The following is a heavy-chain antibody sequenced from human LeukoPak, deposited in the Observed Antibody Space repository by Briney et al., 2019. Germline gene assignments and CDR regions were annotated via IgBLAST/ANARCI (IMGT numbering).Heavy chain of an antibody. J-gene: IGHJ4*02. V-gene: IGHV4-59*01. CDR3: ARGAHYLYDSSGRFDY. CDR1: GGSITSYY. D-gene: IGHD3-22*01. Sequence: SETLSLTCSVSGGSITSYYWSWIRQAPGKGLEWIGYIYYTGSTNYNPSLKSRVTISVDTSKNQFSLKVSSVTAADTAVYYCARGAHYLYDSSGRFDYWGQGTLVTVSS. CDR2: IYYTGST.